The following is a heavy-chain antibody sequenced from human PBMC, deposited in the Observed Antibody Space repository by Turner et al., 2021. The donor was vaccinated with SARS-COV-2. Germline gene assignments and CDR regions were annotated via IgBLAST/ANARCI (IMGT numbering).Heavy chain of an antibody. D-gene: IGHD2-2*01. CDR3: ARDREDCSSTSCYEAD. CDR2: ISYDGSNK. J-gene: IGHJ4*02. Sequence: VQLVESGGGLIQPGGSLRLSCAASGFTVSSNYMSWVRQAPGKGLEWVAVISYDGSNKYYADSVKGRFTISRDNSKNTLYLQMNSLRAEDTAVYYCARDREDCSSTSCYEADWGQGTLVTVSS. CDR1: GFTVSSNY. V-gene: IGHV3-30-3*01.